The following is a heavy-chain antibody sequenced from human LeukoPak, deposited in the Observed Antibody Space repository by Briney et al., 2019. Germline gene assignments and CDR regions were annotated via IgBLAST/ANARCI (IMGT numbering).Heavy chain of an antibody. V-gene: IGHV3-30*02. CDR1: GFTFSSYG. J-gene: IGHJ6*02. Sequence: GGSLRLSCASSGFTFSSYGIHWVRQAPGKGLEWVAFIRNDGSNKYYADSVKGRFTISRDNSKNTLYLQMNSLRAEDTAVYYCARGSIDTLRIAVAGTEYYYGMDVWGQGTTVTVSS. CDR2: IRNDGSNK. CDR3: ARGSIDTLRIAVAGTEYYYGMDV. D-gene: IGHD6-19*01.